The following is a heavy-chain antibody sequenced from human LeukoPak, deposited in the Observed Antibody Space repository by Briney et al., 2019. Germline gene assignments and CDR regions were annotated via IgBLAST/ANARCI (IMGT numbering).Heavy chain of an antibody. CDR1: GYSISSGYY. CDR2: IYHSGST. V-gene: IGHV4-38-2*02. Sequence: SETLSLTCTVSGYSISSGYYWGWIRQPPGKGLEWIGNIYHSGSTYYNPSFKSRVTISVDTSKNQFSLKLSSVTAADTAVYYCARHSPSSPKIWFGDEQSDYWGQGTLVTVSS. D-gene: IGHD3-10*01. J-gene: IGHJ4*02. CDR3: ARHSPSSPKIWFGDEQSDY.